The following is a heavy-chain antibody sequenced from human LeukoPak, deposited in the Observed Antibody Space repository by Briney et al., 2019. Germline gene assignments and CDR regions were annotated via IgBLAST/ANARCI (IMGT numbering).Heavy chain of an antibody. D-gene: IGHD2-15*01. CDR3: ASLHCSGGSCYPEN. V-gene: IGHV4-59*08. J-gene: IGHJ4*02. CDR1: GGSISSYY. Sequence: PSETLSLTCTVSGGSISSYYWSWIRQPPGKGLEWIGYIYYSGSTNYKPSLKSRVTISIDTSKNQFSLKLRSLTAADTAVYYCASLHCSGGSCYPENWGQGTLVTVSS. CDR2: IYYSGST.